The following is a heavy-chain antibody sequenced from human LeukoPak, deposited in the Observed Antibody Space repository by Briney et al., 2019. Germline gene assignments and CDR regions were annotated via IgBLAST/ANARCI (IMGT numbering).Heavy chain of an antibody. V-gene: IGHV3-21*01. J-gene: IGHJ4*02. CDR3: ARVAVADNDY. CDR1: GFTFSSYS. D-gene: IGHD6-19*01. Sequence: TGGSLRLSCAASGFTFSSYSMNWVRQAPGKGLEWVSSISSSSSYIYYADSVKGRFTISRDNAKNSLYLQMNSLRAEDTAVYYCARVAVADNDYWGQGTLVTVSS. CDR2: ISSSSSYI.